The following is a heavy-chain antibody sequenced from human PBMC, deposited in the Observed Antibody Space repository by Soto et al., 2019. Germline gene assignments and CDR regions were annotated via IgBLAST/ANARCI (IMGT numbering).Heavy chain of an antibody. Sequence: QLLLQESGPGLVKPSETLSLTCAVPSHSFGISSYYWAWIRQPPGKGLEWIGSLYYNGNTFYNMSLKSRVTISGDTSMNHLSLRMSSVTVTDTAVYFCARGLSYGYFLSLWGQGKLVTVSS. J-gene: IGHJ4*01. D-gene: IGHD4-17*01. V-gene: IGHV4-39*02. CDR2: LYYNGNT. CDR3: ARGLSYGYFLSL. CDR1: SHSFGISSYY.